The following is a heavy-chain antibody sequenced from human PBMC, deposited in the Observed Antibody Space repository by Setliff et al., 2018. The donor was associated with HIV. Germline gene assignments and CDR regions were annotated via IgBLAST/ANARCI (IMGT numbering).Heavy chain of an antibody. Sequence: GGSLRLSCAASGFTASGFTFSNAWLTWVRHCPGKGLEWLGRMASRHDGGTTDYAAPVRGGFTFSRDDSKNTLYLQVNSLKIEDTAVYYCTTDVPFSGGALYRWGQGTMVTVSS. V-gene: IGHV3-15*04. D-gene: IGHD3-10*01. CDR2: MASRHDGGTT. J-gene: IGHJ3*02. CDR3: TTDVPFSGGALYR. CDR1: GFTFSNAW.